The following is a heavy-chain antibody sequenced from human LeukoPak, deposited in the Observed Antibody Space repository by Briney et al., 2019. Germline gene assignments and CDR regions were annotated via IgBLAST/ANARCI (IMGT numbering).Heavy chain of an antibody. CDR3: ASVIAVAGTYAFDI. CDR2: MNPNSGNT. J-gene: IGHJ3*02. CDR1: GYTFTSYD. Sequence: ASVKVSCKASGYTFTSYDINWVRQATGQWLEWMGWMNPNSGNTGYAQKFQGRVTMTRNTSISTAYMELSSLRSEDTAVYYCASVIAVAGTYAFDIWGQGTMVTVSS. V-gene: IGHV1-8*01. D-gene: IGHD6-19*01.